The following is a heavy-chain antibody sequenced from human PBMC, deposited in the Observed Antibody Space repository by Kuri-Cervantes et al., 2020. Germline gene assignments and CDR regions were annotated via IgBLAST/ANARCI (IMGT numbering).Heavy chain of an antibody. D-gene: IGHD5-12*01. CDR1: GFTFSSYA. CDR2: ISYDGSNK. CDR3: AREAGSGYDLAY. V-gene: IGHV3-30-3*01. Sequence: GGSLRLSCAASGFTFSSYAMHWVRQAPGKGLEWVAVISYDGSNKYYADSVKGRFTISRGNSKNTLYLQMNSLRAEDTAVYYCAREAGSGYDLAYWGQGTLVTVSS. J-gene: IGHJ4*02.